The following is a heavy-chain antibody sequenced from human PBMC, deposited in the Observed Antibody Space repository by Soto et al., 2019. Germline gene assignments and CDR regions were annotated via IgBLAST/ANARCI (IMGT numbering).Heavy chain of an antibody. Sequence: QVQLQQWGAGLLKPSETLSLTCAVYGGSFSGYYWSWIRQPPGKGLEWIGEINHSGSTNYNQSLKRRVNIAVDTSKNQFSLKLSSVTAADTAVYYCARGGDCTNGVCFLDYWGQGTLVTVSS. V-gene: IGHV4-34*01. CDR1: GGSFSGYY. D-gene: IGHD2-8*01. CDR2: INHSGST. J-gene: IGHJ4*02. CDR3: ARGGDCTNGVCFLDY.